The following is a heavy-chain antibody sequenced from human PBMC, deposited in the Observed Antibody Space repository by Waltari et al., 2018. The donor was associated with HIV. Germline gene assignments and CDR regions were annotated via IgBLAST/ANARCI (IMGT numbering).Heavy chain of an antibody. CDR2: ISSNSSTI. V-gene: IGHV3-48*02. CDR1: GFTFSYHA. CDR3: VRVGTSFDF. J-gene: IGHJ4*02. Sequence: EVQLVESGGGLVQPGGSLRLSCVASGFTFSYHAMNWVLQSPGKVLEWISYISSNSSTIYHAESVKGRFTISRDNAKNSLYLQMNSLRDEDTAVYYCVRVGTSFDFWGQGTLVTVSS. D-gene: IGHD2-8*01.